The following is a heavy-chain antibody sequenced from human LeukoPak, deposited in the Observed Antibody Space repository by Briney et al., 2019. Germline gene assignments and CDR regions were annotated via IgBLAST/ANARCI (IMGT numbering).Heavy chain of an antibody. CDR2: ISWNSGSI. J-gene: IGHJ4*02. V-gene: IGHV3-9*01. CDR3: AKAYSGSSGYYFDY. D-gene: IGHD1-26*01. CDR1: GFTFDDYA. Sequence: GGSLRLSRAASGFTFDDYAMHWVRQAPGKGLQWVSGISWNSGSIGYADSVKGRFTISRDNAKNSLYLQMNSLRAEDTALYYCAKAYSGSSGYYFDYWGQGTLVTVSS.